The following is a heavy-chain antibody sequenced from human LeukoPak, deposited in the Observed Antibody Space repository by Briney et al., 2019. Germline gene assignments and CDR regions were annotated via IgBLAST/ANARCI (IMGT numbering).Heavy chain of an antibody. Sequence: SGGSLRLSCAASGFTFSSYEMNWVRQAPGKGLEWVSYISSSGSTIYYADSVKGRFTISRDNAKNSLYLQMNSLRAEDTAVYYCARLTSSGWSPNWFDPWGQGTLVTVSS. CDR3: ARLTSSGWSPNWFDP. CDR1: GFTFSSYE. J-gene: IGHJ5*02. D-gene: IGHD6-19*01. CDR2: ISSSGSTI. V-gene: IGHV3-48*03.